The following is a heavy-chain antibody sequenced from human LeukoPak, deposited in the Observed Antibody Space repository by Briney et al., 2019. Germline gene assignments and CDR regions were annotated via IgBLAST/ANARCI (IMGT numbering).Heavy chain of an antibody. D-gene: IGHD3-10*01. CDR3: ARAVIYFTSGKTHAFDI. Sequence: GSLRLSCAASGFTFSNAWMTWVRQAPGKGLEWIGSIYYSGSTYYNPSLKSRVTISADTSKNQFSLKLSSVTAADTALYYCARAVIYFTSGKTHAFDIWGQGTMVTVSS. CDR1: GFTFSNAW. CDR2: IYYSGST. V-gene: IGHV4-4*02. J-gene: IGHJ3*02.